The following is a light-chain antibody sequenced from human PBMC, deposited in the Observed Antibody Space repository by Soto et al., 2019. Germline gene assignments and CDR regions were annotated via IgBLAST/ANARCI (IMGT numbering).Light chain of an antibody. CDR2: ENN. V-gene: IGLV1-51*02. Sequence: QSVLTQPPSVSAAPGQKVTISCSGSSSNIGNNYVSWYQHLPGTAPKLLIYENNKRPSGIPDRFSGSKSGTSATLGITGLQTGDEAEYYCGTWQSSLSAGVFCGGTKLNVL. CDR1: SSNIGNNY. J-gene: IGLJ2*01. CDR3: GTWQSSLSAGV.